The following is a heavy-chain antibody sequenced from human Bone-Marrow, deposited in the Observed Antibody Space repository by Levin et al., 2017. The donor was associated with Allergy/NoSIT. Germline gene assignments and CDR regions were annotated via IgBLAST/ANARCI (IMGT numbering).Heavy chain of an antibody. CDR3: ARGGGMTMIVVYFDY. V-gene: IGHV3-30*04. CDR2: ISYDGSNK. J-gene: IGHJ4*02. CDR1: GFTFSSYA. Sequence: GGSLRLSCAASGFTFSSYAMHWVRQAPGKGLEWVAVISYDGSNKYYADSVKGRFTISRDNSKNTLYLQMNSLRAEDTAVYYCARGGGMTMIVVYFDYWGQGTLVTVSS. D-gene: IGHD3-22*01.